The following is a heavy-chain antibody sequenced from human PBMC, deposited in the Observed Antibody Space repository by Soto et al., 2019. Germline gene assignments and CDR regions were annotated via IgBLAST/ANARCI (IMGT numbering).Heavy chain of an antibody. V-gene: IGHV4-39*01. Sequence: SETLSLTCTVSGGSISSSSYYWGWIRQPPGKGLEWIGSIYYSGSTYYNPSLKSRVTISVDTSKNQFSLKLSSVTAADTAVYDCARLAFDWLLFDYWGQGTLVTVSS. D-gene: IGHD3-9*01. CDR1: GGSISSSSYY. J-gene: IGHJ4*02. CDR2: IYYSGST. CDR3: ARLAFDWLLFDY.